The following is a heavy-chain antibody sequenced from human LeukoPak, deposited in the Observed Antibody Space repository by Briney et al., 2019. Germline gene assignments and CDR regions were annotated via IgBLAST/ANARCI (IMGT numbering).Heavy chain of an antibody. CDR2: IYTSGTT. D-gene: IGHD5-18*01. CDR1: GGSISSSSYY. J-gene: IGHJ4*02. CDR3: ARTAGWSYGFDY. V-gene: IGHV4-39*07. Sequence: SETLSLTCTVSGGSISSSSYYWGWIRQPPGKGLEWIGRIYTSGTTYYNPSLESRVTISGDTSKNQFSLKLSSVTAADTAMYYCARTAGWSYGFDYWGQGTLVTVSS.